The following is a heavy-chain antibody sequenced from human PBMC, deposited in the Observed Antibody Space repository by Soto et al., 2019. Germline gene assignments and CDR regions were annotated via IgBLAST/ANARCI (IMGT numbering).Heavy chain of an antibody. CDR1: GASISTNHHN. D-gene: IGHD3-9*01. V-gene: IGHV4-39*01. J-gene: IGHJ5*02. CDR2: IHYRGDT. Sequence: ASETLSLTCTVSGASISTNHHNWAWVRQPPGKGLEWMGNIHYRGDTYFNPSLGSRLSMSVDTSKNQFSLKLTSVTAADTAVYSCARLPTGYPNWFDPWGQGTLVTVSS. CDR3: ARLPTGYPNWFDP.